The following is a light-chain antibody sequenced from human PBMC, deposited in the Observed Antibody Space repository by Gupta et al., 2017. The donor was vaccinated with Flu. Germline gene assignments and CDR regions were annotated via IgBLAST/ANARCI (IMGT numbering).Light chain of an antibody. CDR2: GTA. CDR3: QQYGSSPFT. CDR1: QSVSSY. Sequence: EIVLTQSPGTLSLSPGERATLSCRASQSVSSYLAWYQQKPGQAPRLLIYGTASRATGIPDRFSGSGSGTDFTLTISRLEPEDCAVYYCQQYGSSPFTFGGGTKVEIK. V-gene: IGKV3-20*01. J-gene: IGKJ4*01.